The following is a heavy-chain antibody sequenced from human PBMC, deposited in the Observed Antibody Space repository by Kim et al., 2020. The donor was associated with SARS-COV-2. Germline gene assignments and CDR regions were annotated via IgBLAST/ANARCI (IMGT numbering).Heavy chain of an antibody. J-gene: IGHJ5*02. Sequence: SETLSLTCTVSGGSISSSSYYWGWIRQPPGKGLEWIGNIYNSGSTNSNPSLKSRVTISVDTSKNPFSLKLSLVTAAATAVYYCARQYSSLGKWFAPWGQGTLVTVSS. CDR3: ARQYSSLGKWFAP. CDR2: IYNSGST. D-gene: IGHD6-19*01. CDR1: GGSISSSSYY. V-gene: IGHV4-39*01.